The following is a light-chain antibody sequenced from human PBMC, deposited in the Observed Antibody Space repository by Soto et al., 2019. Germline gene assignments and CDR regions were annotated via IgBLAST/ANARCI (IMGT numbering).Light chain of an antibody. CDR1: QRVSSSY. J-gene: IGKJ5*01. CDR3: QQRSNWPIT. V-gene: IGKV3D-20*02. Sequence: EIVLTQSPGTLSLSPGERATLSCRASQRVSSSYLAWYQQKPGQAPRLLIYGASSRATGIPARFSGSGSGTDFTLTISSLEPEDFAVYYCQQRSNWPITFGQGRRLEIK. CDR2: GAS.